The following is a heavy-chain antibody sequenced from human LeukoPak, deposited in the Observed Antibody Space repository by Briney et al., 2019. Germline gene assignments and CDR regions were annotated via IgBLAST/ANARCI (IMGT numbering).Heavy chain of an antibody. CDR2: IYYSGST. Sequence: SETLSLTCTVSGYSISSGYYWGWIRQPPGKGLEWIGSIYYSGSTYYNPSLKSRVTISVDTSKNQFSLKLSSVTAADTAVYYCARRYYYGSGSTAWFDPWGQGTLVTVSS. CDR3: ARRYYYGSGSTAWFDP. CDR1: GYSISSGYY. D-gene: IGHD3-10*01. J-gene: IGHJ5*02. V-gene: IGHV4-38-2*02.